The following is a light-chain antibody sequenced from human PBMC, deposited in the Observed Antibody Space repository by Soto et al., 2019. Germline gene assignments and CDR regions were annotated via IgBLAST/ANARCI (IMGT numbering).Light chain of an antibody. CDR3: QQYSNWPPYT. CDR1: QSVRTH. V-gene: IGKV3-15*01. Sequence: EIMMTQPPATLSVSPGESATLSCRASQSVRTHLAWYQQKPGQAPRLLIHGASTRATGIPDRFRGSGSGTEFTLTISSLQSEDFALYYCQQYSNWPPYTFGQGTKVDIK. CDR2: GAS. J-gene: IGKJ2*01.